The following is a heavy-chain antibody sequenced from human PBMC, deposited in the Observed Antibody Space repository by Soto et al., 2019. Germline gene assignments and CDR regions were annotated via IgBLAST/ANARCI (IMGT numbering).Heavy chain of an antibody. CDR2: IWYDGSNK. V-gene: IGHV3-33*01. Sequence: SGGSLRLSCAASGFTFSSYGMHWVRQAPGKGLEWVAVIWYDGSNKYYADSVKGRFTISRDNSKNTLYLQMNSLRAEDTAVYYCARDRYYDILTGYPTLYYYGMDVWGQGTTVTVSS. CDR3: ARDRYYDILTGYPTLYYYGMDV. CDR1: GFTFSSYG. D-gene: IGHD3-9*01. J-gene: IGHJ6*02.